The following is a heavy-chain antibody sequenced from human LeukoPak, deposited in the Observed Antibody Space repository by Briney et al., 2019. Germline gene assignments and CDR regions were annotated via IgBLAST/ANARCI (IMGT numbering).Heavy chain of an antibody. CDR3: ARVSDFWSGYYHLDY. Sequence: GGSLRLSCAASGFTFSSYSMNWVRQAPGKGLEWVSSISSSSSYIYYADSVKGRFTISRDNAKNSLYLQMNSLRAEDTAVYYCARVSDFWSGYYHLDYWGQGTLVTVSS. D-gene: IGHD3-3*01. CDR2: ISSSSSYI. J-gene: IGHJ4*02. V-gene: IGHV3-21*01. CDR1: GFTFSSYS.